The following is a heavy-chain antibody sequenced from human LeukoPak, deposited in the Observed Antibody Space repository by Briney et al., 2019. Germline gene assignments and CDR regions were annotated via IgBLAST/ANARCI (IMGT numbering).Heavy chain of an antibody. Sequence: SETLSLTCTVSGGSITSYYWSWIRQPPGKGLEWIGYISKSGNTNYSPSLKSRVTIFGDTSKNQFFLRLTSVTAADTAVYYCARGANWGSPDYWGQGTLVTVSS. CDR1: GGSITSYY. J-gene: IGHJ4*02. V-gene: IGHV4-59*01. D-gene: IGHD7-27*01. CDR2: ISKSGNT. CDR3: ARGANWGSPDY.